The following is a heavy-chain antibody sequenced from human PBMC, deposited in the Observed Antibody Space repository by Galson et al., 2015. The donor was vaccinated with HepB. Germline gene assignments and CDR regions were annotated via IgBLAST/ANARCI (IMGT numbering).Heavy chain of an antibody. CDR3: ARERADYYDMSGYQDAFDI. J-gene: IGHJ3*02. CDR2: IASSSGYT. D-gene: IGHD3-22*01. CDR1: GFTFVDYY. Sequence: SLRLSCAASGFTFVDYYMTWIRQPPGKGLEWVSYIASSSGYTNYADSVKGRFTVSGDNAKNSLYLHMNSLRVEDTAVYYCARERADYYDMSGYQDAFDIWGQGTTVTVS. V-gene: IGHV3-11*05.